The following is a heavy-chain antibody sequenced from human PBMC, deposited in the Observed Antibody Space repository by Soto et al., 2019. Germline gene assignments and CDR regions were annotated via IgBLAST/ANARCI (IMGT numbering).Heavy chain of an antibody. CDR2: ISGSGGST. Sequence: AGGSLRLSCAASGFTFSSYAMSWVRQAPGKGLEWVSAISGSGGSTYYADSVKGRFTISRDNSKNTLYLQVNSLRAEDTAVYYCAKHPDIVLMGPTKYYFDYWGHGTLVTVSS. D-gene: IGHD2-8*01. V-gene: IGHV3-23*01. J-gene: IGHJ4*01. CDR3: AKHPDIVLMGPTKYYFDY. CDR1: GFTFSSYA.